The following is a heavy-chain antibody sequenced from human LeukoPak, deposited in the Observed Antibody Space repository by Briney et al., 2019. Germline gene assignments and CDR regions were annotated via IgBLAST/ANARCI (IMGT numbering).Heavy chain of an antibody. Sequence: GGSLRLSCAASGFTVSSNYMRWVRQAPGKGLEWVSVIYSGGSTYYADSVKGRFTISRDNSKNTLYLQMNSLRAEDTAVYYCAREGIVASFRLGYFDYWGQGTLVTVSS. CDR1: GFTVSSNY. CDR3: AREGIVASFRLGYFDY. CDR2: IYSGGST. J-gene: IGHJ4*02. D-gene: IGHD5-12*01. V-gene: IGHV3-66*01.